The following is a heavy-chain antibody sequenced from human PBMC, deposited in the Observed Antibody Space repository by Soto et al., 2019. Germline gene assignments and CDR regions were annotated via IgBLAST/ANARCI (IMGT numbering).Heavy chain of an antibody. J-gene: IGHJ4*02. Sequence: GGSMRLSCAASGFTFSSYAMNWVRQAPGKGLEWVALISHDGINKYYADSVRGRFTISRDSSTNTLYLQMNSLRAADTAVYCCGRCTSTSCHLGADYWGQGTRVIV. D-gene: IGHD2-2*01. CDR1: GFTFSSYA. V-gene: IGHV3-30-3*01. CDR3: GRCTSTSCHLGADY. CDR2: ISHDGINK.